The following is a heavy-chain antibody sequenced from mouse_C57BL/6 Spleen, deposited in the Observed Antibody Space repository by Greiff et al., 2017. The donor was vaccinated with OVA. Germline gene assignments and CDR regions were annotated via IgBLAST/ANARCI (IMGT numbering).Heavy chain of an antibody. V-gene: IGHV1-26*01. CDR1: GYTFTDYY. CDR3: ARGRSTMVTTNYFDY. J-gene: IGHJ2*01. D-gene: IGHD2-2*01. Sequence: VQLQQSGPELVKPGASVKISCKASGYTFTDYYMNWVKQSHGKSLEWIGDINPNNGGTSYNQKFKGKATLTVDKSSSTAYMELRSLTSEDSAVYYWARGRSTMVTTNYFDYWGQGTTLTVSS. CDR2: INPNNGGT.